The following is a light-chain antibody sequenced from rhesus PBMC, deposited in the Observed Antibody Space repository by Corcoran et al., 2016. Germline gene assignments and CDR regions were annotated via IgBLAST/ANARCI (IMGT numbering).Light chain of an antibody. Sequence: DIQMTQSPSSLSASVGDTVTITCRASQGISSYLNWFQQKPGKAPKLLSYAASSLESGVPARFSGSGSGTDFTLTISSLQPEEFAVYYCLQHNSYPYSFGQGTKVEIK. J-gene: IGKJ2*01. CDR3: LQHNSYPYS. CDR1: QGISSY. V-gene: IGKV1-28*03. CDR2: AAS.